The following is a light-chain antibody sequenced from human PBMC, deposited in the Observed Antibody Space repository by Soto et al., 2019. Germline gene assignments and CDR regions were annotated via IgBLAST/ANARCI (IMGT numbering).Light chain of an antibody. J-gene: IGKJ4*01. Sequence: DIVMTQSPLSLPVTPGERASISCRSIQSLLHSSGNNYLDWYLQKPGQSPQLLIYLGSNRASGVPDRFSGSGSGTDFTLKINRVEAEDVGVYYCMQTLQSPLTFGGGTKVDIK. V-gene: IGKV2-28*01. CDR1: QSLLHSSGNNY. CDR2: LGS. CDR3: MQTLQSPLT.